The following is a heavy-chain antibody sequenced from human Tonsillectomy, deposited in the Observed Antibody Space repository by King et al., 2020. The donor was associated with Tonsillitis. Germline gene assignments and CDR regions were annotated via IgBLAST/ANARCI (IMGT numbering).Heavy chain of an antibody. CDR3: ARDPEYYYYAMDV. V-gene: IGHV4-30-4*07. J-gene: IGHJ6*02. Sequence: LQLQESGPGLVKPSQTLSLTCVVSGGSISSGSYSWSWIRQPPGKGLEWIGYIYNSGSTNYNPSLKSRVTISVDTSKNQFSLKLSSVTAADTAVYYCARDPEYYYYAMDVWGQGTTVTVSS. CDR2: IYNSGST. CDR1: GGSISSGSYS.